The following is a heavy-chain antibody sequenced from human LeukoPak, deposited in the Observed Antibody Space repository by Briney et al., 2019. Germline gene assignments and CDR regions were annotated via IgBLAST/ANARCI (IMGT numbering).Heavy chain of an antibody. CDR1: GGSISSSSYY. J-gene: IGHJ4*02. CDR3: ARDLLYGDYDFDY. Sequence: SETLSLTCTVSGGSISSSSYYWGWIRQPPGKGLEWIGSIYYSGSTYYSPSLKSRVAISVDTSKNQFSLKLSSVTAADTAVYYCARDLLYGDYDFDYWGQGTLVTVSS. CDR2: IYYSGST. V-gene: IGHV4-39*07. D-gene: IGHD4-17*01.